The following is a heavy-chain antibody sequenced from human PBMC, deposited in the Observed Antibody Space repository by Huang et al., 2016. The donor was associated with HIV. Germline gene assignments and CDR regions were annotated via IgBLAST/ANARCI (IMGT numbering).Heavy chain of an antibody. D-gene: IGHD2-2*01. CDR1: GGSISTYY. Sequence: QVQLQESGPGLVKPSETLSLTCTVSGGSISTYYWSWIRQSAGEGLEWIGRFYTSGNTNYKPHLRSRVTMSVDTSKNQFSLRLTSVTAADTAVYYCARENEFCGSTNCHHYYYGLDVWGQGTTVTVSS. CDR3: ARENEFCGSTNCHHYYYGLDV. V-gene: IGHV4-4*07. J-gene: IGHJ6*02. CDR2: FYTSGNT.